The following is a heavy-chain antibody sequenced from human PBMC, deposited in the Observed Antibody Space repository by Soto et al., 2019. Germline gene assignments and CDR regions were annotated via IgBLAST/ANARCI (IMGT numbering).Heavy chain of an antibody. D-gene: IGHD6-19*01. CDR1: GFTFSSYA. CDR3: AKRFRLGNRDHAFDI. Sequence: PGGSLRLSCAASGFTFSSYAMSWVRQAPGKGLEWVSAIIVSGGSTYYADSVKGRFTISRDNSKNTLYLQLNSLRAEDTAVYYCAKRFRLGNRDHAFDIWGQGTMVTVSS. CDR2: IIVSGGST. V-gene: IGHV3-23*01. J-gene: IGHJ3*02.